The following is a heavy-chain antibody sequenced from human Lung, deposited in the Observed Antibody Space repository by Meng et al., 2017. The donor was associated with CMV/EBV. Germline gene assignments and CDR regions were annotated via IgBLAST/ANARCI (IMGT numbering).Heavy chain of an antibody. V-gene: IGHV4-34*01. CDR3: ARGSWVYVYNDETTGLDY. CDR2: INHSGST. CDR1: GGSFRGYY. J-gene: IGHJ4*02. D-gene: IGHD6-13*01. Sequence: SETLSLXCAVYGGSFRGYYWSRIRQPPGKGLEWIGEINHSGSTNYNPSLKSRVTISVDVSKNQFSLKVTSVTAADTAVYYCARGSWVYVYNDETTGLDYWXPGTXVTVSS.